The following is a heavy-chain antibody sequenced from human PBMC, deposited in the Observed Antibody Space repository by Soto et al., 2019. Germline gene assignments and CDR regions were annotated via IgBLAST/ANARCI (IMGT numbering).Heavy chain of an antibody. J-gene: IGHJ6*02. V-gene: IGHV3-48*02. CDR1: VFTFSSYS. Sequence: GGSLRLSCASSVFTFSSYSMNCVRHAPGKWLEWVSYISSSSSTIYYADSVKGRFTISRDNAKNSLYLQMNSLRDEDTAVYYCARNPGAQYYDFWNGYLYSYYGMEVLGQGTTVIVS. CDR3: ARNPGAQYYDFWNGYLYSYYGMEV. D-gene: IGHD3-3*01. CDR2: ISSSSSTI.